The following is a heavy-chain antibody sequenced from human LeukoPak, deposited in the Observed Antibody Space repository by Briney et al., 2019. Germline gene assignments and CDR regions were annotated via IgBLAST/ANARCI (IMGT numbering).Heavy chain of an antibody. CDR2: IRYDGSNK. CDR3: AKDWGVYYDILTSLVY. V-gene: IGHV3-30*02. CDR1: GFFFSDYG. J-gene: IGHJ4*02. Sequence: GGSLRLSCATSGFFFSDYGFHWVRQPPGKGLEWVAFIRYDGSNKYYADSVKGRFTISRDNSKNTLYLQMNSLRAEDTAVYYCAKDWGVYYDILTSLVYWGQGTLVTVSS. D-gene: IGHD3-9*01.